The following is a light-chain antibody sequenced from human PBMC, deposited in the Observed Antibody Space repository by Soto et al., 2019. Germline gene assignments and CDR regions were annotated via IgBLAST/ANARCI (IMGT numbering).Light chain of an antibody. CDR3: SSYTRSSTVV. Sequence: QSALTQPASVSGSPGQSITISCTGTSSDVGGYNYVSWYHQHPGKAPKLMIYDVSNRPSGVSNRFSGSKSGNTASLTISGLQAEDEADYYCSSYTRSSTVVFGGGTKLTVL. V-gene: IGLV2-14*01. CDR1: SSDVGGYNY. CDR2: DVS. J-gene: IGLJ2*01.